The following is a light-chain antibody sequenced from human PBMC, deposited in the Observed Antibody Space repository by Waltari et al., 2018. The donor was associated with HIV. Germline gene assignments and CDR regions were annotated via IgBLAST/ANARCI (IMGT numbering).Light chain of an antibody. V-gene: IGLV2-14*01. CDR2: EDS. J-gene: IGLJ3*02. Sequence: QSALTQPASVSGSPGQSITISCTGTSNNGDEYKYFSWYQHHPGKAPKVIIYEDSHRPSGVSNRFSGSKSGNTASLTISGLQPEDEADYFCASYISSSSPEFGGGTKVTVL. CDR3: ASYISSSSPE. CDR1: SNNGDEYKY.